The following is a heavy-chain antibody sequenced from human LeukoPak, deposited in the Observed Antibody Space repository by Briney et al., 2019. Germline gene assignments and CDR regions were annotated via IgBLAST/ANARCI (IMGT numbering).Heavy chain of an antibody. D-gene: IGHD3-10*01. J-gene: IGHJ4*02. CDR1: GYTFTSYG. V-gene: IGHV1-18*04. CDR2: ISAYNGST. Sequence: ASVKVSCKASGYTFTSYGISWVRQAPGQGLEWMGWISAYNGSTNYAQKLQGRVTMTTDTSTSTAYMELRSLRSDDTAVYYCARDPKYYYGSGSPGDYWGQGTLVTVSS. CDR3: ARDPKYYYGSGSPGDY.